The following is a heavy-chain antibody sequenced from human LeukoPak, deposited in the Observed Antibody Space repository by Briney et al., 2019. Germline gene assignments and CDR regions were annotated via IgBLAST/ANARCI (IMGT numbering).Heavy chain of an antibody. CDR1: GFTFTGYS. J-gene: IGHJ4*02. D-gene: IGHD7-27*01. CDR3: ARESYWGSGLKGFDS. CDR2: ISRDSSNI. Sequence: KSGGALRLSCVASGFTFTGYSINWVRQAPGKGLEWVSYISRDSSNIYYADSVKGRFTISRDNAKNSLYLQVNSLRDEDTAVYYCARESYWGSGLKGFDSWGQGTLVTVSS. V-gene: IGHV3-48*02.